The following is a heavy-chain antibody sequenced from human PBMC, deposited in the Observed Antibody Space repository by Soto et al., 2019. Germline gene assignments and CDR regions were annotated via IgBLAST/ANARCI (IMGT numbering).Heavy chain of an antibody. D-gene: IGHD3-10*01. CDR2: IIPILGIA. CDR3: ARGPMVRGVITDDY. Sequence: QVQLVQSGAEVKKPGSSVKVSCKASGGTFSSYTISWVRQAPGQGLEWMGRIIPILGIANYAQKFQGRVTITADKSTSTAYMGLSSLRSEDTAVYYCARGPMVRGVITDDYWGQGTLVTVSS. CDR1: GGTFSSYT. V-gene: IGHV1-69*02. J-gene: IGHJ4*02.